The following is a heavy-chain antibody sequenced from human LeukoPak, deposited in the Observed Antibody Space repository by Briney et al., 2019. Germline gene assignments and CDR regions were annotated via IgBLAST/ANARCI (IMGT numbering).Heavy chain of an antibody. J-gene: IGHJ4*02. CDR1: GFTFSSYW. Sequence: GGSLRLSCAASGFTFSSYWMNWVRQAPGKGLVWVSRIASDGSSTSYADSVKGRFTISRDNAKNTLYLQMDSLRTEDTAVYYCARRGYYYDSSGYYLFDYWGQGTLVTVSS. CDR2: IASDGSST. V-gene: IGHV3-74*01. D-gene: IGHD3-22*01. CDR3: ARRGYYYDSSGYYLFDY.